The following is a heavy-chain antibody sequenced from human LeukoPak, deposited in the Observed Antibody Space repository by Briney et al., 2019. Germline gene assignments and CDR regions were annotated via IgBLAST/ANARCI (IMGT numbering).Heavy chain of an antibody. V-gene: IGHV3-23*01. CDR2: ISGSGDNT. CDR1: GFTFSSYA. Sequence: PGGSLRLSCAASGFTFSSYAMSWVRQAPGKGLEWVSGISGSGDNTYYADSVKGRFTISRDNSKNTLYLQMNSLRAEDTAVYYCAKYSLAYCGGDCYSTLDYWGQGTLVTVSS. D-gene: IGHD2-21*02. CDR3: AKYSLAYCGGDCYSTLDY. J-gene: IGHJ4*02.